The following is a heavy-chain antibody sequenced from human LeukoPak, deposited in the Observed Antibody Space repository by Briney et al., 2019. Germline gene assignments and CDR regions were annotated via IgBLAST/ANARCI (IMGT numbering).Heavy chain of an antibody. Sequence: GASVKVSCKASGGTFSSYAISWVRQAPGQGLEWMGRIIPILGIANYAQKLQGRVTMTTDTSTSTAYMELRSLRSDDTAVYYCARGDAVVVAAPINYWGQGTLVTVSS. V-gene: IGHV1-69*04. CDR1: GGTFSSYA. D-gene: IGHD2-15*01. CDR2: IIPILGIA. J-gene: IGHJ4*02. CDR3: ARGDAVVVAAPINY.